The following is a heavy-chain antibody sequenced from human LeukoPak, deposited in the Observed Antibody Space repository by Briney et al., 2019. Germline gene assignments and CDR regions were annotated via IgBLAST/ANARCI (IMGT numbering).Heavy chain of an antibody. D-gene: IGHD3-10*01. J-gene: IGHJ6*02. CDR2: IKQEGSEK. CDR3: ARFPIQMVRGITSYYYGMDV. Sequence: PGGSLRLSCAASGFTFSSYWMSWVRQAPGKGLEWVASIKQEGSEKYYVDSVKGRFTISRDNAKNSLYLQMNSLRAEDTAVYYCARFPIQMVRGITSYYYGMDVWAKGPRSPSP. CDR1: GFTFSSYW. V-gene: IGHV3-7*02.